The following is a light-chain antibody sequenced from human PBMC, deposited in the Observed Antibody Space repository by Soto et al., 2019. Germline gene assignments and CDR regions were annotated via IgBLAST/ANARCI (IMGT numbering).Light chain of an antibody. CDR3: QQYNNWPYT. J-gene: IGKJ2*01. CDR2: GAS. V-gene: IGKV3-15*01. Sequence: EIVMTQSPATLSVSPGERATLSCRASQSVSSNLAWYQQKPGQAPRLLIYGASTRATGIPARFSGSGSATEFTLTISSLQSEDVAVYYCQQYNNWPYTFGQGTKLEIK. CDR1: QSVSSN.